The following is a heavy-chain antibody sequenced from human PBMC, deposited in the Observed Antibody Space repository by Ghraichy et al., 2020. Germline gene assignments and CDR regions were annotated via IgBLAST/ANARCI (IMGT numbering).Heavy chain of an antibody. V-gene: IGHV3-48*02. CDR1: GFPFSGYN. Sequence: GGSLRLSCVGSGFPFSGYNMNWVRQSPGKGLEWVSYISSSSRAIFYADSVKGRFTISRDNAQNSLFLQINCLRDDDTSMYYCARASTVVLFYYFDGIDVWGQGTTVTVSS. J-gene: IGHJ6*02. D-gene: IGHD4-23*01. CDR3: ARASTVVLFYYFDGIDV. CDR2: ISSSSRAI.